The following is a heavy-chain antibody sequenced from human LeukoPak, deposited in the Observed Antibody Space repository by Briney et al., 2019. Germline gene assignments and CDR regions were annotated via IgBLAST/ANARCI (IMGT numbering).Heavy chain of an antibody. CDR1: GFTFDDYA. Sequence: GGSLRLSCAASGFTFDDYAMHWVRQAPGKGLEWVSGISWNSGSIGYADSVKGRFTISRDNAKNSLYLQMNSLRAEDTALYYCAKDIGMDYYDSSGHSNYFDYWGQGTLVTVSS. CDR2: ISWNSGSI. V-gene: IGHV3-9*01. D-gene: IGHD3-22*01. J-gene: IGHJ4*02. CDR3: AKDIGMDYYDSSGHSNYFDY.